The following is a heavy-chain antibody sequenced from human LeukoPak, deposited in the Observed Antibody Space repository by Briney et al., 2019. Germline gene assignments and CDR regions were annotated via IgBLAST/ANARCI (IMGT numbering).Heavy chain of an antibody. CDR2: ISRSGSTI. CDR1: GFTFSYYE. CDR3: ATRLYDH. V-gene: IGHV3-48*03. Sequence: GGSLRLSCVASGFTFSYYEMNWVRQAPGKGLEWDSHISRSGSTIYYADSVKGRLTISRENAKNSLYLQMSSLRAEDTAVYYCATRLYDHWGQGTLVTVSS. J-gene: IGHJ4*02.